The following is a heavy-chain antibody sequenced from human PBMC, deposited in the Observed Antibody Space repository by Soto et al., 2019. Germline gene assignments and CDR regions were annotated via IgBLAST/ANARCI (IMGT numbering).Heavy chain of an antibody. CDR1: GGTFSSYA. J-gene: IGHJ4*02. CDR2: IIPIFGTA. Sequence: QVQLVQSGAEVKKPGSSVKVSCKASGGTFSSYAISWVRQAPGQGLEWIGGIIPIFGTANYAQKFQGRVTITADKSTSTAYMELSSLRSEDTAVYYCARSHYDSSGYYYVVPFDYWGQGTLVTVSS. V-gene: IGHV1-69*06. D-gene: IGHD3-22*01. CDR3: ARSHYDSSGYYYVVPFDY.